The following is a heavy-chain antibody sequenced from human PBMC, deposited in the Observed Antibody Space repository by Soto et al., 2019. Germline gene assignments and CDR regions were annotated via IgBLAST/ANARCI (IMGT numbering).Heavy chain of an antibody. J-gene: IGHJ5*02. D-gene: IGHD6-6*01. CDR2: ISSSSSYI. CDR1: GFTFSSYS. V-gene: IGHV3-21*01. CDR3: AKDQEDSSPNWFDP. Sequence: SGGSLRLSCAASGFTFSSYSMNWVRQAPGKGLEWVSSISSSSSYIYYADSVKGRFTISRDNAKNSLYLQMNSLRAEDTAVYYCAKDQEDSSPNWFDPWGQGTLVTVSS.